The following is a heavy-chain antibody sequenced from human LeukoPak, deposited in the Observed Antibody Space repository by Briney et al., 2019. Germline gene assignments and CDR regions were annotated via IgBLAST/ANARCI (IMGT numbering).Heavy chain of an antibody. Sequence: ASVKVSCKASGYIFTSYAMHWVRQAPGQRLEWMGWINADNGDTKYSEKFQGRVTITRDTSATTAYMELSSLTSDDTAAYYYATRGSGSSGWSFDYWGQGTLVTVSA. D-gene: IGHD6-19*01. CDR3: ATRGSGSSGWSFDY. CDR2: INADNGDT. V-gene: IGHV1-3*01. J-gene: IGHJ4*02. CDR1: GYIFTSYA.